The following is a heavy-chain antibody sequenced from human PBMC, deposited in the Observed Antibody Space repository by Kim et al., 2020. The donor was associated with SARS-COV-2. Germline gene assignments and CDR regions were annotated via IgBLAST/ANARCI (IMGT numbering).Heavy chain of an antibody. CDR2: ISSSSSYI. CDR1: GFTFSSYS. CDR3: ARDFYDYVWGSYRQTSPNDY. Sequence: GGSLRLSCAASGFTFSSYSMNWVRQAPGKGLEWVSSISSSSSYIYYADSVKGRFTISRDNAKNSLYLQMNSLRAEDTAVYYCARDFYDYVWGSYRQTSPNDYWGQGTLVTGSS. J-gene: IGHJ4*02. D-gene: IGHD3-16*02. V-gene: IGHV3-21*01.